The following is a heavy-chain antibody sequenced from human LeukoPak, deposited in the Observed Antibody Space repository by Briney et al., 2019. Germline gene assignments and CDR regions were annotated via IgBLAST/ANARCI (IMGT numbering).Heavy chain of an antibody. Sequence: ASVKVSCKASGYTFTSYGISWVRQAPGQGLEWVGGISTYNGNTHYAQKLQGRVTMTEDTSTDTAYMELSSLRSEDTAVYYCATHSPEWRYSGYYNYYYIDVWGKGTTVTVSS. J-gene: IGHJ6*03. CDR1: GYTFTSYG. CDR3: ATHSPEWRYSGYYNYYYIDV. CDR2: ISTYNGNT. V-gene: IGHV1-18*01. D-gene: IGHD5-12*01.